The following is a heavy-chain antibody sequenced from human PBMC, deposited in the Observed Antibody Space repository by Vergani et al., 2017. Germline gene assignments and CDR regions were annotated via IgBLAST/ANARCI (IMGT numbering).Heavy chain of an antibody. CDR3: ARVSYSYGPYYFDY. V-gene: IGHV3-21*01. J-gene: IGHJ4*02. CDR2: ISSSSSYI. D-gene: IGHD5-18*01. CDR1: GFTFSSYW. Sequence: EVQLVESGGGLVQPGGSLRLSCAASGFTFSSYWMNWVRQAPGKGLEWVSSISSSSSYIYYADSVKGRFTISRDNAKNSLYLQMNSLRAEDTAGYYCARVSYSYGPYYFDYWGQGTLVTVSS.